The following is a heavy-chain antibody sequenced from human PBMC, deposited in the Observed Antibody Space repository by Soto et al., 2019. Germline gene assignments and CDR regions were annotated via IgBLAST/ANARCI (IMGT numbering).Heavy chain of an antibody. D-gene: IGHD1-26*01. Sequence: ASVKVSCKASGYTFTSYSMNWVRQAPGQGLEWVGWINTNTGNPTYAQGFTGRFVFSLDTSVSTAYLQICSLKAEDTAVYYCTLVGATIPNYYGMDVWGQGTTVTVSS. V-gene: IGHV7-4-1*01. J-gene: IGHJ6*02. CDR3: TLVGATIPNYYGMDV. CDR2: INTNTGNP. CDR1: GYTFTSYS.